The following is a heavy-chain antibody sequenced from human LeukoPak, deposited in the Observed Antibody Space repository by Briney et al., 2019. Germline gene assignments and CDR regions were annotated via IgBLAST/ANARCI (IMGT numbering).Heavy chain of an antibody. J-gene: IGHJ4*02. CDR3: ARRGHGYGSPFDY. Sequence: GGSLRLSCAASGFTVSSNYMNWVRQAPGKGLEWVSMIYPNGNTFYTDSVKGRFTISRDNSKNTLDLQMNSLRAEDTAVYYCARRGHGYGSPFDYWGQGTLVTVSS. CDR1: GFTVSSNY. CDR2: IYPNGNT. V-gene: IGHV3-66*04. D-gene: IGHD5-18*01.